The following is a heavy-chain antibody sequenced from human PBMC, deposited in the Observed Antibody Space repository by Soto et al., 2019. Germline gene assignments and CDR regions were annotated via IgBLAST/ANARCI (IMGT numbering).Heavy chain of an antibody. J-gene: IGHJ4*02. Sequence: SETLSLTCTVSGGSISSSSYYWGWIRQPPGKGLEWIGSIYYSGSTYYNPSLKSRVTISVDTSKNQFSLKLSSVTAADTAVYYCARHPKDCSGGSCLLYYFDYWGQGTLVSVS. D-gene: IGHD2-15*01. CDR3: ARHPKDCSGGSCLLYYFDY. CDR2: IYYSGST. V-gene: IGHV4-39*01. CDR1: GGSISSSSYY.